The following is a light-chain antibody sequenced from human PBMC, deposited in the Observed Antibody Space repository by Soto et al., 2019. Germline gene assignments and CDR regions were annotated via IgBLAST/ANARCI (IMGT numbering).Light chain of an antibody. J-gene: IGLJ1*01. CDR1: SSDVGAYNY. CDR2: EVS. V-gene: IGLV2-8*01. Sequence: QSVLTQPPSASGSPGQSVTISCTGTSSDVGAYNYVSWYQQHPGKAPKLMIYEVSKRPSGVPDRFSGSKSGNTASLTVSGLQAEDEADYYCSSYAGSNIYVFGTGTKVTVL. CDR3: SSYAGSNIYV.